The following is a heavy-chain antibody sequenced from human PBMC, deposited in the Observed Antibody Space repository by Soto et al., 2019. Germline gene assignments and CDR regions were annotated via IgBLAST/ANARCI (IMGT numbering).Heavy chain of an antibody. J-gene: IGHJ4*02. CDR2: IWYDGSDK. V-gene: IGHV3-33*01. D-gene: IGHD2-8*02. Sequence: QVQLVESGGGVVQPGRSLRLSCAASGFTFSTYGMHWVRQAPGNGLEWVAVIWYDGSDKYYADSVKGRFTISRDNSKNTLYLQMNSLRAEDTAVYYCARASGPFDYWGQGTLVTVSS. CDR1: GFTFSTYG. CDR3: ARASGPFDY.